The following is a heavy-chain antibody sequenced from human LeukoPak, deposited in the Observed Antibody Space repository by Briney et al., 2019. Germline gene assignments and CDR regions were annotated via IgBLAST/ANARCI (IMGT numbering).Heavy chain of an antibody. J-gene: IGHJ4*02. V-gene: IGHV4-39*01. CDR2: IYYSGST. Sequence: SETLSLTCTVSGGSISSSSYYWGWIRQPPGKGLEWIGSIYYSGSTYYNPSLKSRVTISVDTSKNQFSLKLSSVTAADTAVYYCARRGTSGSYYSGDYFDYWGQGTLVAVSS. D-gene: IGHD1-26*01. CDR3: ARRGTSGSYYSGDYFDY. CDR1: GGSISSSSYY.